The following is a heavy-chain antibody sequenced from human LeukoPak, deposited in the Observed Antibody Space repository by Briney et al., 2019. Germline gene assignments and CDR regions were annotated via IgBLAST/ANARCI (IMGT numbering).Heavy chain of an antibody. D-gene: IGHD2-15*01. CDR1: GFTFTSYD. CDR2: MNPNNGNT. Sequence: ASVKVSCKASGFTFTSYDINWVRQASGQGLEWMGWMNPNNGNTSYAQKLQGRVTMTTDTSTSTAYMEQRSLRSDDTAVYYCARDLRGYCSGGSCYRAVVYFDYWGQGTLVTVSS. J-gene: IGHJ4*02. CDR3: ARDLRGYCSGGSCYRAVVYFDY. V-gene: IGHV1-18*01.